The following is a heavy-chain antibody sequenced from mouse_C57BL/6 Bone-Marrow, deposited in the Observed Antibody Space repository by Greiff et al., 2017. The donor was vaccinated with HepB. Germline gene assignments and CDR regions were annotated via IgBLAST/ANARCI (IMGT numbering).Heavy chain of an antibody. Sequence: DVQLQESGGGLVKPGGSLKLSCAASGFTFSSYAMSWVRQTPEKRLEWVATISDGGSYTYYPDNVKGRFTISRDNAKNNLYLQMSHLKSEDTAMYYCARDGGDYDDLYYAMDYWGQGTSVTVSS. CDR2: ISDGGSYT. V-gene: IGHV5-4*01. CDR3: ARDGGDYDDLYYAMDY. D-gene: IGHD2-4*01. J-gene: IGHJ4*01. CDR1: GFTFSSYA.